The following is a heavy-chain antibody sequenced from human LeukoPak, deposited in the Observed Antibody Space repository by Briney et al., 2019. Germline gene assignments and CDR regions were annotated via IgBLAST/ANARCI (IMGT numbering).Heavy chain of an antibody. D-gene: IGHD3-10*01. CDR3: ARGIPQAPHYGSGSYYSYYYYYMDV. Sequence: SVTVSCTASGFTFTSSAMQWVRQARGQRLEWIGWIVVGSGNTNYAQKFQERVTITRNTSISTAYMELSSLRSEDTAVYYCARGIPQAPHYGSGSYYSYYYYYMDVWGKGTTVTVSS. V-gene: IGHV1-58*02. J-gene: IGHJ6*03. CDR2: IVVGSGNT. CDR1: GFTFTSSA.